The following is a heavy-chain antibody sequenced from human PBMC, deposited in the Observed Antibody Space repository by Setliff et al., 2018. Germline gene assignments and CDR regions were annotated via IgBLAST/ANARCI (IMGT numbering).Heavy chain of an antibody. J-gene: IGHJ6*03. V-gene: IGHV4-59*08. CDR3: ARHLSSGSYYGGAYYYMDV. D-gene: IGHD1-26*01. CDR1: GGSINRDY. CDR2: VYTSGST. Sequence: SETLSLTCSVSGGSINRDYWNWIRQSPGKGLEWIGYVYTSGSTNYNPSLKSRVTISVDTSKNQFSLKLISVTAADTAVYYCARHLSSGSYYGGAYYYMDVWGKGTTVTVSS.